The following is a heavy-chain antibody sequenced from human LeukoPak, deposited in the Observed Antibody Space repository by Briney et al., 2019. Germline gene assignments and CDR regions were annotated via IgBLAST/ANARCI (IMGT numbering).Heavy chain of an antibody. CDR2: INPSGGST. J-gene: IGHJ4*02. V-gene: IGHV1-46*01. D-gene: IGHD3-10*01. CDR1: GYTFTSYY. CDR3: ARDWFTSITMVRGVIRL. Sequence: ASVKVSCKASGYTFTSYYMHWVRQAPGQGLEWMGIINPSGGSTSYAQKFQGRVTMTRDTSTSTVYMELSSLRSEDTAVYYCARDWFTSITMVRGVIRLWGQGTLVTVSS.